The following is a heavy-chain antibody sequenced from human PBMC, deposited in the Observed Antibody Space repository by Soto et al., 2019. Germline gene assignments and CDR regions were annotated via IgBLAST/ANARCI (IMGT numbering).Heavy chain of an antibody. V-gene: IGHV1-46*01. Sequence: QVQLVQSGAEVKKPGASVKLSCRISGYTFTHYYIHWVRQAPGQGLEWLAIINPASGSTNYAQDFQGRVTLTMDTSTTTVYMELSGLRAEDTAIFYCARDLAAGDHWGQGTLVTVSS. J-gene: IGHJ4*02. D-gene: IGHD6-13*01. CDR2: INPASGST. CDR3: ARDLAAGDH. CDR1: GYTFTHYY.